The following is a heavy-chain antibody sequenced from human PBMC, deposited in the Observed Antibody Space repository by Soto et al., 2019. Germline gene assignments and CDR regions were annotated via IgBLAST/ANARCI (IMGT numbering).Heavy chain of an antibody. D-gene: IGHD1-26*01. J-gene: IGHJ5*02. Sequence: PSETLSLTCTVSGGSISSGAYYWSWIRQHPGRGLEWIGYIYYSGTTYYNPSLKSRVTISVDTSKNQFSLKLSSVTAADTAVYYCARDGIRPLGDWFAPWGQGTLVTVSS. CDR1: GGSISSGAYY. V-gene: IGHV4-31*03. CDR3: ARDGIRPLGDWFAP. CDR2: IYYSGTT.